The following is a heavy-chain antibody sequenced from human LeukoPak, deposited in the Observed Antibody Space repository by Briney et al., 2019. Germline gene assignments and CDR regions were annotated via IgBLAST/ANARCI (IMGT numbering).Heavy chain of an antibody. V-gene: IGHV3-11*01. J-gene: IGHJ4*02. CDR3: ASAYYDSSGPDY. D-gene: IGHD3-22*01. Sequence: RSGGSLRLSCAASGFTFSDYYMSWIRQAPGKGLEWVSYISSSGSTIYYADSVKGRFTISRDNAKNSLYLQMNSLRAEDTAVYYCASAYYDSSGPDYWGQGTLVTVSS. CDR2: ISSSGSTI. CDR1: GFTFSDYY.